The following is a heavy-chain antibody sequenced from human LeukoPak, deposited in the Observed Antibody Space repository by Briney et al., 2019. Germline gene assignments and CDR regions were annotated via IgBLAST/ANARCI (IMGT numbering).Heavy chain of an antibody. CDR3: ASGCSGGSCYRIRAFDI. CDR1: GYTFTSYD. Sequence: ASVKVSCKASGYTFTSYDINWVRQATGQGLEWMGLMNPNSGNTGYAQKFQGRVTMTRNTSISTAYMELSSLRSEDTAVYYCASGCSGGSCYRIRAFDIWGQGTMVTVSS. CDR2: MNPNSGNT. D-gene: IGHD2-15*01. V-gene: IGHV1-8*01. J-gene: IGHJ3*02.